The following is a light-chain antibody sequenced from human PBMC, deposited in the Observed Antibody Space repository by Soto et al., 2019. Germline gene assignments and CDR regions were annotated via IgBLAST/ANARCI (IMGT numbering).Light chain of an antibody. CDR3: QSYDSSLSGWV. CDR1: SSNIGAGYG. Sequence: QSVLTQPPSVSGAPGQRGTISFTGSSSNIGAGYGVHWYQQLPGTAPKLLSYGNSNRPSGVTDRFSGSKSGTSASLAITGLQAEDEADYYCQSYDSSLSGWVFGGGTKLTV. V-gene: IGLV1-40*01. CDR2: GNS. J-gene: IGLJ3*02.